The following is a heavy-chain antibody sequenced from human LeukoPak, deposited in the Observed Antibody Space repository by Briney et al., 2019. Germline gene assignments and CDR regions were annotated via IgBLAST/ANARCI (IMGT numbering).Heavy chain of an antibody. V-gene: IGHV3-30*03. D-gene: IGHD3-10*01. J-gene: IGHJ4*02. CDR3: QTSGAVYFDY. CDR1: GFTFSSYG. CDR2: ISYDGSNK. Sequence: PGGSLRLSCAASGFTFSSYGMHWVRQAPGKGLEWVAVISYDGSNKYYADSVKGRFTISRDNSKNTLYLQMNSLRAEDTAVYYCQTSGAVYFDYWGQGTLVTVSS.